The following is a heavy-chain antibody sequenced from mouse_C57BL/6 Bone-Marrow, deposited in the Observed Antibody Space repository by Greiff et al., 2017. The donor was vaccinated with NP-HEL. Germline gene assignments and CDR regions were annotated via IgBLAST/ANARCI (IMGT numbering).Heavy chain of an antibody. CDR2: IDPENGDT. V-gene: IGHV14-4*01. J-gene: IGHJ4*01. Sequence: EVQVVESGAELVRPGASVKLSCTASGFNIKDDYMHWVKQRPEQGLEWIGWIDPENGDTEYASKFQGKATITADTSSNTAYMELRSLTSEDSAVYYCVWNDGYYLYAMDYWGQGTSVTVSS. CDR3: VWNDGYYLYAMDY. D-gene: IGHD2-3*01. CDR1: GFNIKDDY.